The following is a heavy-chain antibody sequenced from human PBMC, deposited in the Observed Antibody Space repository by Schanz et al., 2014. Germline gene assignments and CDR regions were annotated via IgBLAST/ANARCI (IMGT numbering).Heavy chain of an antibody. V-gene: IGHV3-72*01. Sequence: EVQLVESGGGVVQPGRSLRLSCLASGFTFSTTCMNWVRQAPGKGLEWVGHSRNKGHSYTSEYAASVKGRFTISRDESESSLYLQMSSLKTEDTAVYYCVRLDVHDYWGQGTLVTVSA. CDR3: VRLDVHDY. D-gene: IGHD3-16*01. J-gene: IGHJ4*02. CDR1: GFTFSTTC. CDR2: SRNKGHSYTS.